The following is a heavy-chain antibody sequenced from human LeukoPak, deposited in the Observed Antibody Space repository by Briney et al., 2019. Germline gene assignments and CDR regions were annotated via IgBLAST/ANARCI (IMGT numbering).Heavy chain of an antibody. D-gene: IGHD1-26*01. CDR1: GFTFSSYS. V-gene: IGHV3-21*01. CDR3: ARDLSKVGARHFDY. CDR2: ISSSSYI. Sequence: PGGSLRLSCAASGFTFSSYSMNWVRQAPGKGLEWVSSISSSSYIYYADSVKGRFTISRDNAKNSLYLQMNSLRAEDTAVYYCARDLSKVGARHFDYWGQGTLVTVSS. J-gene: IGHJ4*02.